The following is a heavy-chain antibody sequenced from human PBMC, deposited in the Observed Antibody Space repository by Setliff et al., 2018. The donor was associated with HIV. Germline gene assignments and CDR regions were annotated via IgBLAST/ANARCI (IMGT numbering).Heavy chain of an antibody. J-gene: IGHJ6*03. V-gene: IGHV1-8*02. CDR3: ARARRDSYDRGRRNHYYIDV. CDR1: GYIFTGYF. D-gene: IGHD3-22*01. CDR2: INPNSGNT. Sequence: GASVKVSCKASGYIFTGYFMHWVRQAPGQGLEWMGWINPNSGNTGYAQKFQGRVTMTRDTSISTAYMELNNLKFEDTAVYYCARARRDSYDRGRRNHYYIDVWGKGTTVTVSS.